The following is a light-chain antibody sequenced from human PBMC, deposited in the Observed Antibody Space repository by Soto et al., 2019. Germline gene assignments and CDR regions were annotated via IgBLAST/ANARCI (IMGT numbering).Light chain of an antibody. CDR1: QSVSSSN. J-gene: IGKJ4*01. CDR3: RHYTTSGR. Sequence: VRTLYQANLVVPPPERAILSCMSSQSVSSSNLAWYQEKPGQAPRLLIYGASTRATGIPARFSGSGYGKEGSPTSRRRLYADAVANYQRHYTTSGRVGGGTKVDIK. V-gene: IGKV3-15*01. CDR2: GAS.